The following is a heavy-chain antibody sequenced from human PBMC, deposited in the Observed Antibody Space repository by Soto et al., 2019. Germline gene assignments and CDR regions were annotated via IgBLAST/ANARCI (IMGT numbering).Heavy chain of an antibody. J-gene: IGHJ5*02. CDR1: GGSFSGYY. CDR3: ARASISEWELLNWFDP. Sequence: PSETLSLTCAVYGGSFSGYYWSWIRQPPGKGLEWIGEINHSGSTNYNPSLKSRVTISVDTSKNQFSLKLSSVTAADTAVYYCARASISEWELLNWFDPWGQGTLVTVSS. D-gene: IGHD1-26*01. V-gene: IGHV4-34*01. CDR2: INHSGST.